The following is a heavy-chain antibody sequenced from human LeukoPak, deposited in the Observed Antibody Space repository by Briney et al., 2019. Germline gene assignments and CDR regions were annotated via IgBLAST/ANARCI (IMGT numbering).Heavy chain of an antibody. CDR2: ISYDGSNK. CDR3: AKDIDYGSGTYFKSFDY. Sequence: GGSLRLSCAASGFTFSSYGMHWVRQAPGKGLEWVAVISYDGSNKYYADSVKGRFTISRDNAKKSLYLQMNSLRADDTALYYCAKDIDYGSGTYFKSFDYWGQGTRVAVSS. CDR1: GFTFSSYG. V-gene: IGHV3-30*18. D-gene: IGHD3-10*01. J-gene: IGHJ4*02.